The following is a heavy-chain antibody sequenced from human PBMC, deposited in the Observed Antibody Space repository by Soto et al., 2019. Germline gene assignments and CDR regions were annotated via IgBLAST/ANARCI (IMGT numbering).Heavy chain of an antibody. J-gene: IGHJ6*02. Sequence: QVQLVQSGAEVKKPGSSVKVSCKASGGTFSSYAVSWVRQAPGQGLEWMGGIIPIFGTANYAQKFQGRVTITADESTSTAYMELSSLRSEDTAVYYCGRSWYYYYGMDVWGQGTTVTVSS. CDR3: GRSWYYYYGMDV. CDR1: GGTFSSYA. CDR2: IIPIFGTA. D-gene: IGHD6-13*01. V-gene: IGHV1-69*01.